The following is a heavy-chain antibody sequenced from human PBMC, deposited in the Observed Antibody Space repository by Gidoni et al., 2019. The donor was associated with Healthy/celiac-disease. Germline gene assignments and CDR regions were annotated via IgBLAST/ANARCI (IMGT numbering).Heavy chain of an antibody. CDR2: ISSSSSYI. CDR3: ARDFKRGGSNDYYYGMDV. V-gene: IGHV3-21*01. CDR1: GFTFSRYS. J-gene: IGHJ6*02. Sequence: EVQLVESGGGLVKPGGSLRLSCAASGFTFSRYSMNWVRQAPGKGLEWVSSISSSSSYISYANSVKGRFTISRDNAKNSLYLQMNSLRAEDTAVYYCARDFKRGGSNDYYYGMDVWGQGPTVTVSS. D-gene: IGHD1-1*01.